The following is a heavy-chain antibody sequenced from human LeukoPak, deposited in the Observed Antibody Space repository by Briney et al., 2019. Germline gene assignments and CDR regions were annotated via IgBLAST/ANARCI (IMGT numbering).Heavy chain of an antibody. CDR1: GYTFTSNY. CDR3: ARRCGSSSWYYFDY. J-gene: IGHJ4*02. D-gene: IGHD6-13*01. Sequence: ASVKVSCKAFGYTFTSNYMHWVRQAPGQGPEWMGVISPSGGSTTYAQKFQGRVTLTRDMSTSTDYLELSSLRSEDTAVYYCARRCGSSSWYYFDYWGQGTLVTVSS. CDR2: ISPSGGST. V-gene: IGHV1-46*01.